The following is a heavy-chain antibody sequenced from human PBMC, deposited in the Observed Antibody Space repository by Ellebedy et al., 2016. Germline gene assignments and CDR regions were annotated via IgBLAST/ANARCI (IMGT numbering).Heavy chain of an antibody. J-gene: IGHJ4*02. CDR2: IWYDGSNK. D-gene: IGHD6-19*01. CDR3: ARASLKYSSGWLDY. CDR1: GFTFSSYG. V-gene: IGHV3-33*01. Sequence: GGSLRLSCAASGFTFSSYGMHWVRQAPGKGLEWVAVIWYDGSNKYYADSVKGRFTISRDNSKNTLYLQMNSLRAEDTAVYYCARASLKYSSGWLDYWGQGTLVTVSS.